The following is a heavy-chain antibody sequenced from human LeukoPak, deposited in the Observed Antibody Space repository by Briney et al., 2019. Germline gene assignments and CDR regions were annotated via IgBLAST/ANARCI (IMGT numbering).Heavy chain of an antibody. CDR2: INTNTGNP. CDR1: GYTFTSYA. CDR3: ARRHNIAVAGTRGLVWFDP. Sequence: RVASVKVSCKASGYTFTSYAMNWVRQAPGQGLEWMGWINTNTGNPTYAQGFTGRFVFSLDTSVSTAYLQISSLKAEDTAVYYCARRHNIAVAGTRGLVWFDPWGQGTLVTVSS. J-gene: IGHJ5*02. D-gene: IGHD6-19*01. V-gene: IGHV7-4-1*02.